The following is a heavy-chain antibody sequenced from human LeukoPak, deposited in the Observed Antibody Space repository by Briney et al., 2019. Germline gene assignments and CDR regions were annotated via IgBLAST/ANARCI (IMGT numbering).Heavy chain of an antibody. CDR1: GFTVSTNY. V-gene: IGHV3-53*01. D-gene: IGHD2-15*01. CDR3: AREGGTYYFDY. J-gene: IGHJ4*02. Sequence: PGGSLRLSCAVSGFTVSTNYMSWVRQAPAKGLEWVSIIYSGGSTYYADSVKGRFTLSRDNSKNTLYLQMNSLRAEDTAVYYCAREGGTYYFDYWGQGTLVTVSS. CDR2: IYSGGST.